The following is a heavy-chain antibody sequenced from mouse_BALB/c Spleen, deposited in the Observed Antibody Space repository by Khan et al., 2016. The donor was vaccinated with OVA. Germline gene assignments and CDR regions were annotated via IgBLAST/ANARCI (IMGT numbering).Heavy chain of an antibody. CDR3: ARKNYYGYAMDY. CDR1: GYSITSGYA. V-gene: IGHV3-2*02. D-gene: IGHD1-1*01. CDR2: ISYSGST. Sequence: VQLKQSGPGLVKPSQSLSLTCTVTGYSITSGYAWNWIRQFPGNKLEWMGYISYSGSTSYNPYLRSRISITRETSKNQFFLQLNSVTTEDTATYYCARKNYYGYAMDYWGQGTSVTVSS. J-gene: IGHJ4*01.